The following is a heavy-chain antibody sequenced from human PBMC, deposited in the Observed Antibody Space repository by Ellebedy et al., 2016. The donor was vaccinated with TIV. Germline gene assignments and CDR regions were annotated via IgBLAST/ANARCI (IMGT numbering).Heavy chain of an antibody. CDR3: ARGPEYSNPYYFDY. J-gene: IGHJ4*02. V-gene: IGHV1-69*13. Sequence: SVKVSXXASGGTFSSYAISWVRQAPGQGLEWMGGIIPIFGTANYAQKFQGRVTITADESTSTAYMELSSLRSEDTAVYYCARGPEYSNPYYFDYWGQGTLVTVSS. CDR2: IIPIFGTA. CDR1: GGTFSSYA. D-gene: IGHD6-6*01.